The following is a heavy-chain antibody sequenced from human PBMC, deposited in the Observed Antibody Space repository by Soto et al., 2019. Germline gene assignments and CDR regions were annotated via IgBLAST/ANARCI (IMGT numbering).Heavy chain of an antibody. D-gene: IGHD2-8*01. J-gene: IGHJ6*02. CDR3: ARDNDRPQLGGNYYYILDV. Sequence: QVQLEQSGAEVKKPGSSVRVSCKASGGTCRTAAVSWVRQAPGQGLEWMGGIMPVFRTPDYAQKFQGRVTIDADDSTSTAYMELSGLRSDDTAVYYCARDNDRPQLGGNYYYILDVWGQGTRITVSS. CDR2: IMPVFRTP. V-gene: IGHV1-69*12. CDR1: GGTCRTAA.